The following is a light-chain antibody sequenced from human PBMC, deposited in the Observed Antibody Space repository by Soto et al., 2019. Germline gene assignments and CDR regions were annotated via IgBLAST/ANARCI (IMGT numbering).Light chain of an antibody. V-gene: IGKV3-15*01. J-gene: IGKJ4*01. CDR3: QQYNNWPTLT. CDR1: PSVSSN. Sequence: EIVLTQSPATLSLSPGERATLSCRASPSVSSNLAWYQPKPGQAPRLLIYGASTRATGIPARFSGSGSGTEFTLTISSLQSQDFAVYYCQQYNNWPTLTFGGGTKVDIK. CDR2: GAS.